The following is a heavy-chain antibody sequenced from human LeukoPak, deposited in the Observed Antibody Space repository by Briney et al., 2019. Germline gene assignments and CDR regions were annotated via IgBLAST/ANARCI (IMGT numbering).Heavy chain of an antibody. CDR1: GFTFSSYG. J-gene: IGHJ3*02. V-gene: IGHV3-33*06. CDR3: AKDGYRYCSGGSCYGAFDI. D-gene: IGHD2-15*01. Sequence: PGGSLRPSCAASGFTFSSYGMHWVRQAPGKGLEWVAVIWYDGSNKYYADSVKGRFTISRDNSKNTLYLQMNSLRAEDTAVYYCAKDGYRYCSGGSCYGAFDIWGQGTMVTVSS. CDR2: IWYDGSNK.